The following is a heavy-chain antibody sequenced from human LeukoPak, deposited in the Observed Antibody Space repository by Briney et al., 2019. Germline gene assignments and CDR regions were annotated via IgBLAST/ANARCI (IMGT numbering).Heavy chain of an antibody. Sequence: GGSLRLSCAASGFTFDDYAMHWVRQAPGKGLEWVSGISWNSGSIGYADSVKGRFTISRDNAKNSLYLQMNSLRAEDTALYYCEKEFYSDVFDIWGQGTMVTVSS. CDR1: GFTFDDYA. J-gene: IGHJ3*02. CDR3: EKEFYSDVFDI. V-gene: IGHV3-9*01. D-gene: IGHD2-15*01. CDR2: ISWNSGSI.